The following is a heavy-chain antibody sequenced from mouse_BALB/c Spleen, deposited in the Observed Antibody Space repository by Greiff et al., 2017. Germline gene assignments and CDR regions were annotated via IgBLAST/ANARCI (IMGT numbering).Heavy chain of an antibody. J-gene: IGHJ4*01. CDR1: GYTFTDYN. CDR2: INPNNGGT. CDR3: ATAFYYYAMDY. Sequence: EVKLQESGPELVKPGASVKIPCKASGYTFTDYNMDWVKQSHGKSLEWIGDINPNNGGTIYNQKFKGKATLTVDKSSSTAYMELRSLTSEDTAVYYCATAFYYYAMDYWGQGTSVTVSS. V-gene: IGHV1-18*01.